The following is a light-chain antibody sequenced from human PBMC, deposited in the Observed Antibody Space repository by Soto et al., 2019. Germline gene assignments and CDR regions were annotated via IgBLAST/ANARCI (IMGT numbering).Light chain of an antibody. CDR3: KQNYTNPLT. CDR2: GAS. J-gene: IGKJ4*01. Sequence: SDITQTQASLSECVVGRVAITCTASQSIGSYLDWYQQKPGKAPNVLIHGASILQSGVKPRFSGGGGGTDFTLTISSMQPEDFATYYCKQNYTNPLTCGGGTTG. CDR1: QSIGSY. V-gene: IGKV1-39*01.